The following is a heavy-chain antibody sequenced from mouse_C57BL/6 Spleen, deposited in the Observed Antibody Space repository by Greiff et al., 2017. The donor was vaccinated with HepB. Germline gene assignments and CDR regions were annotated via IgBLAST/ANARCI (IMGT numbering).Heavy chain of an antibody. J-gene: IGHJ1*03. CDR3: ARLAPYDDYDGGYWYFDV. CDR1: GYTFTSYG. Sequence: VQLQQSGAELARPGASVKLSCKASGYTFTSYGISWVKQRTGQGLEWIGEIYPRSGNTYYNEKFKGKATLTADKSSSTAYMELRSLTSEDSAVYFCARLAPYDDYDGGYWYFDVWGTGTTVTVSS. CDR2: IYPRSGNT. V-gene: IGHV1-81*01. D-gene: IGHD2-4*01.